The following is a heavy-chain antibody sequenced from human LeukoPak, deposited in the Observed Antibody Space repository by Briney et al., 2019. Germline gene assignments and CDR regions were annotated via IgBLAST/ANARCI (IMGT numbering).Heavy chain of an antibody. CDR2: FDPEDGET. CDR3: ATASSWYSAFDI. Sequence: ASVKVSCKASGYTFTGYYMHWVRQAPGKGLEWMGGFDPEDGETIYAQKFQGRVTMTEDTSTDTAYMELSSLRSEDTAVYYCATASSWYSAFDIWGQGTMVTVSS. J-gene: IGHJ3*02. V-gene: IGHV1-24*01. CDR1: GYTFTGYY. D-gene: IGHD6-13*01.